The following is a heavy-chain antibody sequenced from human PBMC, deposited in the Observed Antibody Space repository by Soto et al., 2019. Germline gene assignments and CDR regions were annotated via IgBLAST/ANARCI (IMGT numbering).Heavy chain of an antibody. CDR1: GFTFTSYG. J-gene: IGHJ4*02. D-gene: IGHD3-3*01. CDR2: IWYDGSNK. V-gene: IGHV3-33*01. CDR3: ARDRRFLEWLDY. Sequence: QVQLVESGGGVVQPGRSLTRSCVASGFTFTSYGIHWVRQAPGNGLEWVAVIWYDGSNKYYGDSVKGRFSISRDNSKNTVFLQMKRLRAEDTAVYYCARDRRFLEWLDYWGQGTLVSFPP.